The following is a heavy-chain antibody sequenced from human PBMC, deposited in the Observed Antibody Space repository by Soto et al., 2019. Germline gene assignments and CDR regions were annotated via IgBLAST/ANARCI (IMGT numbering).Heavy chain of an antibody. J-gene: IGHJ3*02. CDR2: ISGYKGNT. D-gene: IGHD3-3*01. Sequence: ASVKVSCKASGYTFTNYAISWVRQAPGQGLEWMGWISGYKGNTNYAQKLQGRVTMTTDTSTSTAYMELRSLRSDDTAVYYCARARLLWSGYSWSPDAFDIWGQGTMVTVSS. V-gene: IGHV1-18*01. CDR3: ARARLLWSGYSWSPDAFDI. CDR1: GYTFTNYA.